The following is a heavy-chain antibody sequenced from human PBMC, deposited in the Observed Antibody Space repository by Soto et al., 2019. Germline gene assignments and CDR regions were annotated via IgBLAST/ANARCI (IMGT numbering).Heavy chain of an antibody. D-gene: IGHD3-3*01. CDR1: GGSISSGGYY. Sequence: QVQLQESGPGLVKPSQTLSLTCTVSGGSISSGGYYWSWIRQHPGKGLEWIGYIYYSGSTYYNPSLQSRVTISGDTSKNQFSLKLSSVTAADTAVYYCARSPYDFWSGPSYYYGMDVWGQGTTVTVSS. J-gene: IGHJ6*02. CDR2: IYYSGST. CDR3: ARSPYDFWSGPSYYYGMDV. V-gene: IGHV4-31*03.